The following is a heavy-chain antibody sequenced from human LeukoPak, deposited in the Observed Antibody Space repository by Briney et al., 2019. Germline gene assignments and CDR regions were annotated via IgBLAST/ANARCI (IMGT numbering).Heavy chain of an antibody. CDR2: ISAYNGNT. CDR3: ARDNVGYYGSGSSSDY. Sequence: ASVKVSCKASGYTFTSYGISWVRQAPGQGLEWMGWISAYNGNTNYAQKLQGRVTMTTDTSTSTAYMGLRSLRSDDTAVYYCARDNVGYYGSGSSSDYWGQGTLVTVSS. D-gene: IGHD3-10*01. V-gene: IGHV1-18*01. J-gene: IGHJ4*02. CDR1: GYTFTSYG.